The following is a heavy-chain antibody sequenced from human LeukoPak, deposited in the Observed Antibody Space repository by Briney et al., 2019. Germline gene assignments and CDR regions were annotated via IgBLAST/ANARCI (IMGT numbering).Heavy chain of an antibody. D-gene: IGHD6-25*01. CDR3: VRGPHIAATSY. V-gene: IGHV3-7*03. J-gene: IGHJ4*02. CDR2: IKQDGSEK. CDR1: GFTFSSYG. Sequence: GGSLRLSCAASGFTFSSYGMHWVRQAPGKGLEWVANIKQDGSEKQYVDSVKGRFAISRDNAKKSLYLQINTLRAEDTAVYYCVRGPHIAATSYWGQGTLVTVSS.